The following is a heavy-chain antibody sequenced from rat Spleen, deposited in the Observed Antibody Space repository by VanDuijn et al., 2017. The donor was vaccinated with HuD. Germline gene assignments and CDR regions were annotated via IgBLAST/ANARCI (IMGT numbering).Heavy chain of an antibody. CDR1: GFTFNRYY. CDR2: ISTAGSNT. D-gene: IGHD1-4*01. V-gene: IGHV5-27*01. CDR3: TTGGLPYYFDY. Sequence: EVQLVESGGGLVQPGGSLKLSCAASGFTFNRYYMVWVRQAPTKGLECVAYISTAGSNTFYRDSVQGRFTISRDNAESTLYLQMDSLRSEDTATYYCTTGGLPYYFDYWGQGVMVTVSS. J-gene: IGHJ2*01.